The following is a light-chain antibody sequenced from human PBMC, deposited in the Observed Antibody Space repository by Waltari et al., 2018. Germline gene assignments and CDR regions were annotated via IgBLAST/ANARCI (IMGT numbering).Light chain of an antibody. J-gene: IGKJ1*01. Sequence: EIVLTQSPATLSLSPGERATLSCRASQSVSAYLAWYQQRPGQAPRLLIYDTSNRATGIPARFRGSGSGTDFTLTISILEPEDFAFYYCQQRYNWPRTFGQGTKVEIK. CDR3: QQRYNWPRT. CDR2: DTS. V-gene: IGKV3-11*01. CDR1: QSVSAY.